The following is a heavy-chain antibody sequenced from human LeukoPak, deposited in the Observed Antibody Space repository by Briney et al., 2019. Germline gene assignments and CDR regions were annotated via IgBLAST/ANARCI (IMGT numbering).Heavy chain of an antibody. V-gene: IGHV3-30*18. CDR2: ISYDGSNK. CDR3: AKDWAIQFRSKIFDY. Sequence: TGGSLRLSCAASGFTFRSYGMHWVRQAPGKGLEWVADISYDGSNKYYADSVKGRFTISRDNSKNTLYLQMNSLRAEDTAVYYCAKDWAIQFRSKIFDYWGQGTLVTVSS. D-gene: IGHD5-18*01. CDR1: GFTFRSYG. J-gene: IGHJ4*02.